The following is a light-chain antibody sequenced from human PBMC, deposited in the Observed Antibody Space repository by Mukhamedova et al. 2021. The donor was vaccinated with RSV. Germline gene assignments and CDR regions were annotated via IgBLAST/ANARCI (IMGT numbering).Light chain of an antibody. CDR2: DAS. Sequence: WYQRRVHGKAPKLLIYDASNLATGVPSRFSASGSRTLFTLTISSLQPEDIATYYCQQYNDVLFTFGPGTKVDLK. CDR3: QQYNDVLFT. J-gene: IGKJ3*01. V-gene: IGKV1-33*01.